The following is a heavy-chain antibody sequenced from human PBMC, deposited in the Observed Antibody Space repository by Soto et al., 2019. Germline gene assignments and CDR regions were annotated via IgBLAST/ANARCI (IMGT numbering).Heavy chain of an antibody. CDR1: GFTFSSYW. J-gene: IGHJ6*02. D-gene: IGHD2-8*01. V-gene: IGHV3-74*01. Sequence: SGFTFSSYWMHWVRQAPGKGLVWVSRINSDGSSTSYADSVKGRFTISRDNAKNTLYLQMNSLRAEDTAVYYCWVSYYYYGMDVWGQGTTVTVSS. CDR3: WVSYYYYGMDV. CDR2: INSDGSST.